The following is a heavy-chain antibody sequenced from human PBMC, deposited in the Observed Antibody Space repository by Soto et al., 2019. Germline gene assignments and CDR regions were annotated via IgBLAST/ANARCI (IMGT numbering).Heavy chain of an antibody. CDR3: ARECGVQYPTQECGMDV. CDR1: GFTFSSYS. Sequence: GGSLRLSCAASGFTFSSYSMNWVRQAPGKGLEWVSSISSSSSYIYYADSVKGRFTISRDNAKNSLYLQMNSLRAEDTAVYYCARECGVQYPTQECGMDVWGQGTTVTVSS. V-gene: IGHV3-21*01. CDR2: ISSSSSYI. J-gene: IGHJ6*02. D-gene: IGHD4-4*01.